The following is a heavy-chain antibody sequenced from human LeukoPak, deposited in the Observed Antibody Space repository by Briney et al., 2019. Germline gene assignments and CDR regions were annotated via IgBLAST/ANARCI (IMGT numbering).Heavy chain of an antibody. V-gene: IGHV4-59*01. D-gene: IGHD1-26*01. J-gene: IGHJ4*02. CDR1: GGSISSYY. Sequence: KPSETLSLTCTVSGGSISSYYWSWIRQPPGKGLEWIGYIYYSGSTNYNPSLKSRVTISVDTSKNQFSLKLSSVTAADTAVYYCARTLVGATAPFDYWGQGTLVTVSS. CDR3: ARTLVGATAPFDY. CDR2: IYYSGST.